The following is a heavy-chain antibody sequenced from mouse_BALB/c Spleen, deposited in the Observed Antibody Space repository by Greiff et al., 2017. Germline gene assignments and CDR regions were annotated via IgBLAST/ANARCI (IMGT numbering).Heavy chain of an antibody. CDR2: ISDGGSYT. CDR1: GFTFSDYY. J-gene: IGHJ3*01. D-gene: IGHD2-1*01. Sequence: EVQLVESGGGLVKPGGSLKLSCAASGFTFSDYYMYWVRQTPEKRLEWVATISDGGSYTYYPDSVKGRFTISRDNAKNNLYLQMSSLKSEDTAMYYCARSYGNYVDWFAYWGQGTLVTVSA. CDR3: ARSYGNYVDWFAY. V-gene: IGHV5-4*02.